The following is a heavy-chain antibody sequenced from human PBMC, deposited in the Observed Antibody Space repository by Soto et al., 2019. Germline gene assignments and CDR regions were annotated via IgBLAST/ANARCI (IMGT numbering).Heavy chain of an antibody. V-gene: IGHV1-18*01. Sequence: SVKVSCKASGYTFTSYGISWVRQAPGQGLEWMGWISAYNGNTNYAQKLQGRVTMTTGTSTSTAYMELRSLRSDDTAVYYCASVWRRSVAFDPWGQGTLVTVSS. CDR3: ASVWRRSVAFDP. CDR2: ISAYNGNT. CDR1: GYTFTSYG. J-gene: IGHJ5*02. D-gene: IGHD3-3*01.